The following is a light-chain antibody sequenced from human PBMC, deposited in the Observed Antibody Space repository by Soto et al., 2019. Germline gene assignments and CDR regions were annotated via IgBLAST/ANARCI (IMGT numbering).Light chain of an antibody. CDR2: GAS. CDR1: HSVSSN. CDR3: QQYVKTPIT. J-gene: IGKJ5*01. Sequence: EIVMTQSPATLSVSPGERATLSCRASHSVSSNLAWYQQKPGQAPRLLIDGASSRATGIPARFSGSGSGTEFTLTISSLEPEDFAVYYCQQYVKTPITFGQGTRLEIK. V-gene: IGKV3-15*01.